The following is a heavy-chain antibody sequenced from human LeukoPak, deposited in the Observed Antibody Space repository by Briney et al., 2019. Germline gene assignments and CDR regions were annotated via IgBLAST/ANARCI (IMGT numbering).Heavy chain of an antibody. CDR1: GYKFISCA. CDR3: ARGGYYGGSGTYAFFDY. D-gene: IGHD3-10*01. V-gene: IGHV7-4-1*02. J-gene: IGHJ4*02. CDR2: VNTDTGNP. Sequence: ASVKVSCKGSGYKFISCAMNGVRQAPGQGPEWMGWVNTDTGNPTYARGFTGQYVFSVDTSVTTAYLQINSLRTEDTAVYYCARGGYYGGSGTYAFFDYWGQGSLVTVSS.